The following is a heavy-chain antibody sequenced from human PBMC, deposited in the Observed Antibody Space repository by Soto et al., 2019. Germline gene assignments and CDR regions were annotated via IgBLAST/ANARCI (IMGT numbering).Heavy chain of an antibody. V-gene: IGHV3-64D*06. CDR2: ISSNGGST. Sequence: GGSLGLSCSASRFTFSSYAMHWVRQAPGQGLEYVSTISSNGGSTYYADSVKGRFTISRDNSKSMLYLQMCSLRAEDTAVYYCLKYYYESSGYYGIKAYGIWGQGTLVTVSS. CDR1: RFTFSSYA. D-gene: IGHD3-22*01. CDR3: LKYYYESSGYYGIKAYGI. J-gene: IGHJ3*02.